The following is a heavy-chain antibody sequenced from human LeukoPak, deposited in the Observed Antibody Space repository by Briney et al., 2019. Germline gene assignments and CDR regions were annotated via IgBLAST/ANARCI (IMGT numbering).Heavy chain of an antibody. CDR1: GFTFSSYA. CDR2: SRNKANRYTT. D-gene: IGHD3-22*01. CDR3: ARAGDYYSTGDC. J-gene: IGHJ4*02. Sequence: GGSLRLSCAASGFTFSSYAMGWVRQAPGKGLEWVGRSRNKANRYTTEYAASVKGRFTISRDDSNNSLYLQMSSLKTDDTAVYYCARAGDYYSTGDCWGQGTLVTVSS. V-gene: IGHV3-72*01.